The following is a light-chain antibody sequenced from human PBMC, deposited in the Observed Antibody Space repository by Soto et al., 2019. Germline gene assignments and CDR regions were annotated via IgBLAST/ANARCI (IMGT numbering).Light chain of an antibody. CDR1: QSVSSNN. CDR2: GAS. CDR3: QQYGSLPFT. V-gene: IGKV3-20*01. J-gene: IGKJ3*01. Sequence: EMVLTQSPGTLSLSPGERATLSCRASQSVSSNNFAWYQQKPGQAPRLLIYGASSRATGIPDRFSGSGSGTDFTLSINRLEPEDFAVFYCQQYGSLPFTFGPGTKVDIK.